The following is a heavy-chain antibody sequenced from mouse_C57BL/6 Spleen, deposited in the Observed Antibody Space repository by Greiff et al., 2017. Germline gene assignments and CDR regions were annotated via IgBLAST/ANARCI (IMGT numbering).Heavy chain of an antibody. J-gene: IGHJ2*01. Sequence: EVKLEESGPGLVKPSQSLSLTCSVTGYSITSGYYWNWIRQFPGNKLEWMGYISYDGSNNYNPSLKNRISSTRDTTQNQLFLKLNSVTTEDTATYYCARGPTTRNFDYWGQGTTLTVSS. CDR3: ARGPTTRNFDY. CDR1: GYSITSGYY. V-gene: IGHV3-6*01. CDR2: ISYDGSN. D-gene: IGHD1-1*01.